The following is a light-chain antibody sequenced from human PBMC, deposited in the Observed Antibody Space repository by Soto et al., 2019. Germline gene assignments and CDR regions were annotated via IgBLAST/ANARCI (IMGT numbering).Light chain of an antibody. CDR2: DTS. CDR1: QSVNNY. V-gene: IGKV3-11*01. CDR3: QQYGNLIT. J-gene: IGKJ5*01. Sequence: EVVLTQSPATLSLSPEDRATLSCRASQSVNNYLAWYQQKPSRTPRLLIYDTSNRATDIPARFSGSVSGTDFTLTISSVEPEDSALYYCQQYGNLITFGQGTRLEIK.